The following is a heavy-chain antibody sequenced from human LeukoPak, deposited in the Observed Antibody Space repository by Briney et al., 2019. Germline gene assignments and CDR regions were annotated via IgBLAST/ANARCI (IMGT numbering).Heavy chain of an antibody. Sequence: GGSLRLSCAGSGFTFSNYAMNWVRQAPGKGLEWLSYISTSSSAIYYADSVKGRFTISRDNAKNSLYLRMNSLRATDTAVYYSATQWASSGWSVDYWGQGTLVTVSS. CDR3: ATQWASSGWSVDY. CDR2: ISTSSSAI. D-gene: IGHD6-19*01. CDR1: GFTFSNYA. J-gene: IGHJ4*02. V-gene: IGHV3-48*01.